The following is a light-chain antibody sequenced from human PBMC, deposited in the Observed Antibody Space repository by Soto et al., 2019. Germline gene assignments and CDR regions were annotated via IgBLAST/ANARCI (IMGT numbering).Light chain of an antibody. Sequence: QSALTQPASVSGSPGQSITISCTGTSSDVGIYNLVSWYQQHPGKAPKLIIYEVYKRPSGVSNRFSGSKSGDTASLTISGLQAEDEADYYCCSYAGGSTYVFGIGTKLTVL. CDR2: EVY. CDR1: SSDVGIYNL. J-gene: IGLJ1*01. V-gene: IGLV2-23*02. CDR3: CSYAGGSTYV.